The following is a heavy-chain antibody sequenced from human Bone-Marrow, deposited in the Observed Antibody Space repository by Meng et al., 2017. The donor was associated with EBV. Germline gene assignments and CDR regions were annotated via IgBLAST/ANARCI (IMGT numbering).Heavy chain of an antibody. CDR2: IYHSGST. D-gene: IGHD2-2*01. V-gene: IGHV4-30-2*01. CDR1: GGSISSGGYS. CDR3: ASSDCSSTSCYPRY. Sequence: LQRQEARSGLVKLSQTLSLPCAVSGGSISSGGYSWSGSRQQPGKGLECIGYIYHSGSTYYNPSLKSRVTISVDRSKNQFSLKLSSVTAADTAVYYCASSDCSSTSCYPRYWGQGTLVTVSS. J-gene: IGHJ4*02.